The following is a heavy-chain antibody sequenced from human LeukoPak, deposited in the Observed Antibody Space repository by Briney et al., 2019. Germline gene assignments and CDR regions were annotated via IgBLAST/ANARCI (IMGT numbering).Heavy chain of an antibody. Sequence: ASVKVSCKASGYTFTSYYMHWVRQAPGQGLEWMGWISAYNGNTNYAQKLQGRVTMTTDTSTSTAYMELRSLRSDDTAVYYCARVVGYYHDSSGYYSWFDPWGQGTLVTVSS. D-gene: IGHD3-22*01. CDR3: ARVVGYYHDSSGYYSWFDP. V-gene: IGHV1-18*04. CDR1: GYTFTSYY. J-gene: IGHJ5*02. CDR2: ISAYNGNT.